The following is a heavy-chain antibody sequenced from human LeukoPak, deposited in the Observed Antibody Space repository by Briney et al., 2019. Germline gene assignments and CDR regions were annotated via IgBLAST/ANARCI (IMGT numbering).Heavy chain of an antibody. CDR2: ISAYNGNT. CDR1: GYTFTCYG. CDR3: ARTRGLMVYATYDY. J-gene: IGHJ4*02. V-gene: IGHV1-18*01. Sequence: ASVKVSCKASGYTFTCYGISWVRQAPGQGLEWMGWISAYNGNTNYAQKLQGRITMTTDTSTSTAYMELRSLRSDDTAVYYCARTRGLMVYATYDYWGQGTLVTVSS. D-gene: IGHD2-8*01.